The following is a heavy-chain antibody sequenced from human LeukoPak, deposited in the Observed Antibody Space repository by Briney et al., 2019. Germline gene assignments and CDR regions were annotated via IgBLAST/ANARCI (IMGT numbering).Heavy chain of an antibody. Sequence: GGSLRLSCTASGFTFGDYAMSWVRQAPGKGLEWVGFIRSKAYGGTTEYAASVKGRFSISRDDSKSIAYLQMNSLKTEDTAVYYCTRDLLVAGYYYYMDVWGKGTTVTVSS. V-gene: IGHV3-49*04. CDR1: GFTFGDYA. CDR2: IRSKAYGGTT. D-gene: IGHD2-2*01. CDR3: TRDLLVAGYYYYMDV. J-gene: IGHJ6*03.